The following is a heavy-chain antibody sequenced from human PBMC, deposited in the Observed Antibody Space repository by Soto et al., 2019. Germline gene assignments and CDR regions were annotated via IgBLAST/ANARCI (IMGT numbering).Heavy chain of an antibody. CDR3: ARDLGWIQLWLPHERETASSMDV. J-gene: IGHJ6*02. CDR1: GFTFSDYY. CDR2: ISSSGSTI. D-gene: IGHD5-18*01. V-gene: IGHV3-11*01. Sequence: GGSLRLSCAASGFTFSDYYMSWIRQAPGKGLEWVSYISSSGSTIYYADSVKGRFTISRDNAKNSLYLQMNSLRAEDTAVYYCARDLGWIQLWLPHERETASSMDVWGQGTTVTVSS.